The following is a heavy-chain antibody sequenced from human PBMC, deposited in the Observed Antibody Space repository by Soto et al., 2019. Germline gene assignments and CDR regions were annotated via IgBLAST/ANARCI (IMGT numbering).Heavy chain of an antibody. J-gene: IGHJ6*02. CDR2: ISGSGDRI. CDR1: GFTFSSYA. V-gene: IGHV3-23*04. D-gene: IGHD2-2*02. CDR3: AKGTDIVVVPAAILDYYYYGMDV. Sequence: EVQLVDSGGGLVQPGGSQRLSCAASGFTFSSYAINWVRQVPGKGLEWVSAISGSGDRIYYADSVKGRFTISRDNSKNTLYLQMNSLRAEDTAVYYCAKGTDIVVVPAAILDYYYYGMDVWGQGTTVTVSS.